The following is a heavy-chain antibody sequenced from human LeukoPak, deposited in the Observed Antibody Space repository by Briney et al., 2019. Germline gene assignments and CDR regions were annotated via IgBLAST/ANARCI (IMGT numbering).Heavy chain of an antibody. CDR1: GYSFTSYW. V-gene: IGHV5-51*01. Sequence: GESLKISCKGSGYSFTSYWIGWVRQMPGKGLEWMGIIYPGDSDTRYSPSLQGQVTISADKSISTAYLQWSSLKASDTAMYYCARPGYSYGYRGGDFDYWGQGTLVTVSS. CDR3: ARPGYSYGYRGGDFDY. D-gene: IGHD5-18*01. CDR2: IYPGDSDT. J-gene: IGHJ4*02.